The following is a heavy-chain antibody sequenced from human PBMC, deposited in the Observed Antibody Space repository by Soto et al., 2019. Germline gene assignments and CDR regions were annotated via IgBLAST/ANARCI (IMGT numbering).Heavy chain of an antibody. V-gene: IGHV1-18*01. J-gene: IGHJ6*02. Sequence: QVQLVQSGAEVKKPGASVKVSCKASGYTFTSYGISWVRQAPGQGLEWMGWISAYNGNTNYAQKLQGRVTMTTDTSTSRGNMELRSLRSDDTAVYYCARAQLARGYYYGMDVWGQGTTVTVSS. D-gene: IGHD3-10*01. CDR3: ARAQLARGYYYGMDV. CDR1: GYTFTSYG. CDR2: ISAYNGNT.